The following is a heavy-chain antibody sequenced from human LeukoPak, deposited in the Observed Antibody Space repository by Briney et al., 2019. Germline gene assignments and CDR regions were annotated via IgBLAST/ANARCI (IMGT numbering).Heavy chain of an antibody. Sequence: GGSLRLSCAASGFTLSSYWMHWVRQAPGKGPVWVSRIKSDGSSTSYADSVKGRFTVSKDNAKNTLYLQMNSLRAEDTAVYYCAKMVHTEQWLVPFDYWGQGTLVTVSS. J-gene: IGHJ4*02. CDR3: AKMVHTEQWLVPFDY. V-gene: IGHV3-74*01. CDR1: GFTLSSYW. D-gene: IGHD6-19*01. CDR2: IKSDGSST.